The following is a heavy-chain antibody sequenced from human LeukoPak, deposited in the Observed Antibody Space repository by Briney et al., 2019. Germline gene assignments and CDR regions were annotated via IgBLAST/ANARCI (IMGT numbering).Heavy chain of an antibody. Sequence: PSETLSLTCTVSGGSISSYYWSWIRQPPGKGLEWIGYIYYSGSTNYNPSLKSRVAISVDTSKNQFSLKLSSVTAADTAVYYCARAPYDDVWGSYRYYFDYWGQGTLVTVSS. V-gene: IGHV4-59*01. CDR3: ARAPYDDVWGSYRYYFDY. CDR1: GGSISSYY. J-gene: IGHJ4*02. D-gene: IGHD3-16*02. CDR2: IYYSGST.